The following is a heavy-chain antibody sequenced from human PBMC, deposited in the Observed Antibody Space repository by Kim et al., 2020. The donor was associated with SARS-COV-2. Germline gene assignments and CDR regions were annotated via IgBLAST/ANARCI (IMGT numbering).Heavy chain of an antibody. CDR3: TTVSMR. J-gene: IGHJ4*01. CDR2: NKSKSDGGTA. CDR1: GIPFSNAW. D-gene: IGHD2-2*01. Sequence: GGSLRLSCEVSGIPFSNAWFNWVRQVPGKGLEWVGRNKSKSDGGTADLAAPVKGRFAISRDDSKNTLYLLRNSLRTDDSAVYYCTTVSMRWGQGTLVTVS. V-gene: IGHV3-15*07.